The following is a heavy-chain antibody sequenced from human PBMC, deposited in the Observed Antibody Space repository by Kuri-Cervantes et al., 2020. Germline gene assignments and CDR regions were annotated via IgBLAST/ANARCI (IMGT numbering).Heavy chain of an antibody. CDR2: TYYRSKWYS. CDR1: GDSVSSDGVA. Sequence: LRLSCAISGDSVSSDGVAWNWIRQSPSRGLEWLGRTYYRSKWYSDYAVSLRSRLTISPDTSKNQFSLQLNSVTPEDTAIYYCARGQHSAFDTWGQGKLVTVSS. J-gene: IGHJ3*02. CDR3: ARGQHSAFDT. D-gene: IGHD1-1*01. V-gene: IGHV6-1*01.